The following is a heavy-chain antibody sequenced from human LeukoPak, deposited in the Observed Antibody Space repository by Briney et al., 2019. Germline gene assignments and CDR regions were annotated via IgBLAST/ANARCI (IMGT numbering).Heavy chain of an antibody. CDR2: ISGDTFYT. D-gene: IGHD3-10*01. J-gene: IGHJ5*02. CDR3: ARQGDYDPGSSVANWFDP. Sequence: GGSLRLPCVAYGFTFSSYAMSWVRQAPGKGLEWVSAISGDTFYTYYTDSVQGRCTISRDNSKNTLYLQMNSLRAEDTAVYYCARQGDYDPGSSVANWFDPWGQGTLVTVSS. CDR1: GFTFSSYA. V-gene: IGHV3-23*01.